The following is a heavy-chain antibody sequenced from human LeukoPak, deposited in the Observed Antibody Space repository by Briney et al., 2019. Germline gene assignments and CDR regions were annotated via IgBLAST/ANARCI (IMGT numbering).Heavy chain of an antibody. CDR3: TRQGVQFNFDY. CDR1: GYTFTSYA. D-gene: IGHD3-10*01. CDR2: INTSTGNP. V-gene: IGHV7-4-1*02. Sequence: ASVKVSCKASGYTFTSYAMNWVRQAPGQGLEWMGWINTSTGNPTYAQGFTGRFVFSLDTSVSTAYLQISSLKAEDTAVYYCTRQGVQFNFDYWGQGTLVTVSS. J-gene: IGHJ4*02.